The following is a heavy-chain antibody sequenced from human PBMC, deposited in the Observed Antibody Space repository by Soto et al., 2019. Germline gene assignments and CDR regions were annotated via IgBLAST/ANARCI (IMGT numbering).Heavy chain of an antibody. CDR3: AKDHGDYGGDDY. V-gene: IGHV3-30*18. J-gene: IGHJ4*02. D-gene: IGHD4-17*01. Sequence: GGSLRLSCAASGFTFSSYGMHWVRQAPGKGLEWVAVISYDGSNKYYADSVKGRFTISRDNSKNTLYLQMNSLRAEDTAVYYCAKDHGDYGGDDYWGQGTLVTVSS. CDR2: ISYDGSNK. CDR1: GFTFSSYG.